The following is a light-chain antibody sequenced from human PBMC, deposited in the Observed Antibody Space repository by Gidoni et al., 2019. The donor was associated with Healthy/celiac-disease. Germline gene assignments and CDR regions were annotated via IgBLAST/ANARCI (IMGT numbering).Light chain of an antibody. CDR2: DAS. Sequence: DTVLTQSPATLSLSPGERATLPCRASQSVSSYLAWYPQKPGQAPRLLIYDASNRATGIPARFSGSGSGTDFTLTISSLEPEDFAVYYWQQRSNWPGTFGGGTKVEIK. CDR1: QSVSSY. CDR3: QQRSNWPGT. J-gene: IGKJ4*01. V-gene: IGKV3-11*01.